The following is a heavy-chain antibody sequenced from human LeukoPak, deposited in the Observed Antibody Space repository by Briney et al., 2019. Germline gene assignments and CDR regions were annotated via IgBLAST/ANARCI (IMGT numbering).Heavy chain of an antibody. CDR3: ARGFGESSGYDF. J-gene: IGHJ4*02. CDR1: GGSIDGYY. CDR2: IYYYGST. D-gene: IGHD5-12*01. Sequence: SETLSLTCTVSGGSIDGYYWSWIRQPPGKGLEWIGYIYYYGSTNNNPSLKSRVAISVDTSKNQFSLRLTSVTVADTAVYYCARGFGESSGYDFWGQGTLVTVSS. V-gene: IGHV4-59*08.